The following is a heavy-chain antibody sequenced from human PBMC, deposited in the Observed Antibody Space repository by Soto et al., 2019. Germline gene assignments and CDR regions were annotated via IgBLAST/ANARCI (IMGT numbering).Heavy chain of an antibody. V-gene: IGHV1-69*13. J-gene: IGHJ6*02. D-gene: IGHD5-18*01. CDR2: IIPIFGTA. Sequence: SVKVSCKASGGTFSSYAISWVRQAPGQGLEWMGGIIPIFGTANYAQKFQGRVTITADESTSTAYMELSSLRSEDTAVYYCARGRADTAMAIYYYGMDVWGQGTTVTVSS. CDR1: GGTFSSYA. CDR3: ARGRADTAMAIYYYGMDV.